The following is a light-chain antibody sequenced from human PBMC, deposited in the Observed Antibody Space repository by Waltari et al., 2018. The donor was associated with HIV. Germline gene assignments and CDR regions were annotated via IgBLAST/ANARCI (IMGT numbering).Light chain of an antibody. CDR1: QSVSSSY. CDR2: GAS. Sequence: DIALTQSPGTLSLSPGERATLSCRASQSVSSSYLAWYQQRPGQAPRLLIYGASSRAAGIPDRFTGSGSGTDFTLTMSRLEPEDFAVYYCQHFDTSLPKYTFGQGTKLEIK. J-gene: IGKJ2*01. V-gene: IGKV3-20*01. CDR3: QHFDTSLPKYT.